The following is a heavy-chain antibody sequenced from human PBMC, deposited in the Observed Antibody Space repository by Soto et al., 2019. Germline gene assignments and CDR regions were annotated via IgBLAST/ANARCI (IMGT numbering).Heavy chain of an antibody. D-gene: IGHD3-3*01. J-gene: IGHJ4*02. CDR1: GFTFSSYA. Sequence: GGSLRLSCAASGFTFSSYAMSWVRQAPGKGLEWVSAISGSGGSTYYADSVKGQFTISRDNSKNTLYLQMNSLRAEDTAVYYCAKDGITYYDFWSGYYHFDYWGQGTLVTV. CDR2: ISGSGGST. V-gene: IGHV3-23*01. CDR3: AKDGITYYDFWSGYYHFDY.